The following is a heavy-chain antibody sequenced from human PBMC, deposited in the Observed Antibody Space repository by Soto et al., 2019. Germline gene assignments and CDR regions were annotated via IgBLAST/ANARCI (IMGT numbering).Heavy chain of an antibody. V-gene: IGHV1-69*13. CDR1: GGTFSRYA. CDR3: ARDGTLYDSSGYYYLY. J-gene: IGHJ4*02. Sequence: SVKVSCKASGGTFSRYAINWVRQAPGQGLEWMGGIIPMFGKANYAQKFQDRVTITADESTSTGYMELRSLTSEDTAVYYCARDGTLYDSSGYYYLYWGQGTLVTVSS. D-gene: IGHD3-22*01. CDR2: IIPMFGKA.